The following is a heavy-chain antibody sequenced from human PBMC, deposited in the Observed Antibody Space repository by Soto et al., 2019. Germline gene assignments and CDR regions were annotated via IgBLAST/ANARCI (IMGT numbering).Heavy chain of an antibody. CDR2: IIPILGIA. D-gene: IGHD4-4*01. CDR1: GGTFSSYT. J-gene: IGHJ5*02. Sequence: SVKVSCKASGGTFSSYTISWVRQAPGQGLEWMGRIIPILGIANYAQKFQGRVTITADKSTSTAYMELSSLRSEDTAVYYCARAYSNYDPWFDPWGQGTLVTVSS. V-gene: IGHV1-69*02. CDR3: ARAYSNYDPWFDP.